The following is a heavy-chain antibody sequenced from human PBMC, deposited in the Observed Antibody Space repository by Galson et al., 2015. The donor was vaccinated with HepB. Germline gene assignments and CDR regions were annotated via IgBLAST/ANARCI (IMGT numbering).Heavy chain of an antibody. D-gene: IGHD6-19*01. CDR1: GFTFSDYS. Sequence: SLRLSCAVSGFTFSDYSMNWVRQAPGKGLEWVSCISSTGETSYYAGSVKGRFTVSRDVAGDSLFLQMNSLRDEDTAVYYCARNSKSSGWSSDWGQGTLVIVSS. J-gene: IGHJ4*02. CDR2: ISSTGETS. V-gene: IGHV3-48*02. CDR3: ARNSKSSGWSSD.